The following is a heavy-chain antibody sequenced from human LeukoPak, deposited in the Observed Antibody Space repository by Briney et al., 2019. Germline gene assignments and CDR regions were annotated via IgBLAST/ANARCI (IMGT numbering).Heavy chain of an antibody. Sequence: GSLRLSCAASGFTFSSYSMNWVRQAPGKGLEWVSYISSSSSTIYYADSVKGRFTISRDNAKNSLYLQMNSLRAEDTAVYYCARDRLPSYYYDSSEGDAFDIWGQGTMVTVSS. V-gene: IGHV3-48*01. CDR3: ARDRLPSYYYDSSEGDAFDI. D-gene: IGHD3-22*01. CDR1: GFTFSSYS. CDR2: ISSSSSTI. J-gene: IGHJ3*02.